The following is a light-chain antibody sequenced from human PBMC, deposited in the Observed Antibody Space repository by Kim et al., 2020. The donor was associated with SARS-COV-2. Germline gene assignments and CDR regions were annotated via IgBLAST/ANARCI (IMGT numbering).Light chain of an antibody. J-gene: IGLJ1*01. CDR3: QVWDSSSDHV. CDR2: YDS. V-gene: IGLV3-21*04. Sequence: VAAGKTARITCGGNNIGSKSVRYYQQKPGQAPVLVIYYDSDRPSGIAGRFSGSNSGNTATLTISRVEAGDEADFYCQVWDSSSDHVFGAGTKVTVL. CDR1: NIGSKS.